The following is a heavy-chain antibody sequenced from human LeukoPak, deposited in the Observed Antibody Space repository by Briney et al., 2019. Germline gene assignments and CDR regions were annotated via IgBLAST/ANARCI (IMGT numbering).Heavy chain of an antibody. V-gene: IGHV1-46*01. CDR2: INPSGGIT. CDR1: VYTFTSYY. CDR3: ASQNVSSGWHIWFDP. Sequence: ASVKVSCKASVYTFTSYYIHWVRQAPGQGLEWMGIINPSGGITSYAQKFQGRVTMSRDTSTRTVYMELSNLRSEDTAVYYCASQNVSSGWHIWFDPWGQGTLVTVSS. D-gene: IGHD6-19*01. J-gene: IGHJ5*02.